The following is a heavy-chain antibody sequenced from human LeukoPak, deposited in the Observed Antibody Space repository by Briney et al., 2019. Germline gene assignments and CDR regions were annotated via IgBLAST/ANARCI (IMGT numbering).Heavy chain of an antibody. CDR1: GGSISSSSYY. V-gene: IGHV4-39*01. D-gene: IGHD3-22*01. CDR2: IYYSGST. CDR3: ARYYDSSGYSLDAFDI. Sequence: SETLSLTCTVSGGSISSSSYYWGWLRQPPGKGLEWIGSIYYSGSTYYNPSLKSRVTISVDTSKNQFSLKRSSVTAADTAVYYCARYYDSSGYSLDAFDIWGQGTMVTVSS. J-gene: IGHJ3*02.